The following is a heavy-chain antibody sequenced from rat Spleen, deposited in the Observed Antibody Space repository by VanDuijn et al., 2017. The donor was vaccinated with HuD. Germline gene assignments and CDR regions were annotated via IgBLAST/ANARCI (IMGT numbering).Heavy chain of an antibody. J-gene: IGHJ3*01. CDR1: GFSLTSYN. Sequence: QVQLMESGPGLVQPSETLSLTCTVSGFSLTSYNVHWVRQSPGKGLEWMGVIWNIGGTRYNPALKSRLSISRDTSKSQVFLKMSSLKTEDTATYYCASPHTTGTFAYWGQGTLVTVSS. V-gene: IGHV2-45*01. D-gene: IGHD1-7*01. CDR2: IWNIGGT. CDR3: ASPHTTGTFAY.